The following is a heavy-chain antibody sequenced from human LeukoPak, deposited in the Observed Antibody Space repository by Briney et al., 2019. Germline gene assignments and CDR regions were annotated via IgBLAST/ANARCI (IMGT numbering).Heavy chain of an antibody. D-gene: IGHD3-22*01. CDR3: ARGSSYYDTSGSYYFDY. CDR2: IHSGGST. CDR1: GFTFSSFG. Sequence: PGGSLRLSCAASGFTFSSFGMKWVRQAPGKGLEWVSVIHSGGSTYYADSVKGRFTISRDNSKNTLYLQMTSLRAEDTAVYYCARGSSYYDTSGSYYFDYWGQGTLVTVSS. V-gene: IGHV3-53*01. J-gene: IGHJ4*02.